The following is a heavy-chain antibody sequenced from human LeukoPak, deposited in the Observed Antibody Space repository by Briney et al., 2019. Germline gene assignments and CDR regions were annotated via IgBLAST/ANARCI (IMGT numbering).Heavy chain of an antibody. J-gene: IGHJ6*03. CDR2: ISSSSSTI. D-gene: IGHD3-10*01. V-gene: IGHV3-48*01. Sequence: SGGSLRLSCAASGSTFSSYSMNWVRQAPGKGLEWVSYISSSSSTIYYADSVKGRFTISRDNAKNSLYLQMNSLRAEDTAVYYCAREELLWFGELLNYYYYYMDVWGKGTTVTVSS. CDR1: GSTFSSYS. CDR3: AREELLWFGELLNYYYYYMDV.